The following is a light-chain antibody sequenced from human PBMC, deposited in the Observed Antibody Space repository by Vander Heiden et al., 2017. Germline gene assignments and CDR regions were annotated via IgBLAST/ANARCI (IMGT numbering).Light chain of an antibody. CDR1: QSVSVN. CDR3: QQYNNWLALT. CDR2: DAS. Sequence: DIVLPHSPATLSASPGERATLSCRASQSVSVNLAWYQQKPGQAPRLLIYDASTRATGTPARFSGSGSGTEFTLTISSLQSEDFAVYYCQQYNNWLALTFGGGTKVEIK. J-gene: IGKJ4*01. V-gene: IGKV3-15*01.